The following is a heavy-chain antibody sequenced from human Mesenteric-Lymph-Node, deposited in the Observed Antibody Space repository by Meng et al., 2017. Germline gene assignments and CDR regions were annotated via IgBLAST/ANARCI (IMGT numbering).Heavy chain of an antibody. Sequence: GSLRLSCTVSGGSISSHYWGWIRQSPGKGLEWIGYIYYSGSTNYNPSLKSRVTISVDTSKNQFSLKLSSVTAADTAVYYCARGIVEYCSSTSCYGLPGYWAQGT. J-gene: IGHJ4*02. CDR1: GGSISSHY. D-gene: IGHD2-2*01. CDR2: IYYSGST. V-gene: IGHV4-59*11. CDR3: ARGIVEYCSSTSCYGLPGY.